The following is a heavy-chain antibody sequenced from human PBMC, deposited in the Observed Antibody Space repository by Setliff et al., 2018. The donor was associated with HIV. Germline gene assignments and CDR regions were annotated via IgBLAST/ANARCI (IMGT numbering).Heavy chain of an antibody. V-gene: IGHV4-59*01. CDR3: ARGLATSSRSSLVY. D-gene: IGHD6-6*01. J-gene: IGHJ4*02. CDR2: IYHSGGT. CDR1: GDSINNYY. Sequence: ETLSLTCTVSGDSINNYYWTWIRQPPGKGLEWIGYIYHSGGTKYNPSLESRVTISVDTSKKHFSLNLSSVTAADTAVYYCARGLATSSRSSLVYWGQGILVTVSS.